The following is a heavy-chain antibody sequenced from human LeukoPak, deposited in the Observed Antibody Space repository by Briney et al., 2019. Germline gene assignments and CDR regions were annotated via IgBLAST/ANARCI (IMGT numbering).Heavy chain of an antibody. D-gene: IGHD3-10*01. CDR3: AMYYYGSGSYYPEPL. J-gene: IGHJ4*02. V-gene: IGHV4-59*01. Sequence: PSETLSLTCTVSGGSISSYYWSWIRQPPGKGLEWIGYIYYSGSTNYNPSLKSRVTISVDTSKNQFSLKLSSVTAADTAVYYCAMYYYGSGSYYPEPLWGQGTLVTVSS. CDR1: GGSISSYY. CDR2: IYYSGST.